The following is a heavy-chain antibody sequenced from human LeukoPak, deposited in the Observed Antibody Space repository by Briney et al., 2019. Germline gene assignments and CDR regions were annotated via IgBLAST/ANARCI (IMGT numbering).Heavy chain of an antibody. CDR1: GYTFTNYW. J-gene: IGHJ5*02. CDR2: IYPDDSDT. Sequence: GESLKISCKGSGYTFTNYWIGWVRQVPGKGLEWMGIIYPDDSDTRYSPSFQGQVTISADKSISTAYLQWSSLKASDTAMYYCARHRLRTWFDPWGQGTLVTVSS. CDR3: ARHRLRTWFDP. D-gene: IGHD3-16*01. V-gene: IGHV5-51*01.